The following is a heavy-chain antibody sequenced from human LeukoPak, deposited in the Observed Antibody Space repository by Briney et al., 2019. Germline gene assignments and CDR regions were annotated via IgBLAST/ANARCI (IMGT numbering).Heavy chain of an antibody. CDR1: GFNFGSYG. CDR3: ATHHREGVTGREYFQH. D-gene: IGHD6-19*01. V-gene: IGHV3-30*03. Sequence: QPGGSLRLSCAASGFNFGSYGMHWVRQAPGKGLEWVAIISYDGSNKNYADSVKGRFTISRDNSKKTLFLQMSSLRAEDTAVYYCATHHREGVTGREYFQHWGQGTLVTVSS. J-gene: IGHJ1*01. CDR2: ISYDGSNK.